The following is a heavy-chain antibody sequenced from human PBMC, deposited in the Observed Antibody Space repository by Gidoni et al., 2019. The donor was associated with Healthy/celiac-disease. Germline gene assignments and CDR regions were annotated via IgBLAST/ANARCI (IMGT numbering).Heavy chain of an antibody. D-gene: IGHD3-3*01. J-gene: IGHJ6*02. CDR2: IYYSGST. V-gene: IGHV4-31*03. CDR3: ARDRAIFGVVQREDYYYGRDV. Sequence: QMQLQESGPGLVKPSETLSLTRTVSGCSISGAGYYWCWIRQHPGKGLEWIGYIYYSGSTYYNPSLKGRVTISVDTSKNQYSLKLSSVTAANTAVYYCARDRAIFGVVQREDYYYGRDVWGQGTTVTVSS. CDR1: GCSISGAGYY.